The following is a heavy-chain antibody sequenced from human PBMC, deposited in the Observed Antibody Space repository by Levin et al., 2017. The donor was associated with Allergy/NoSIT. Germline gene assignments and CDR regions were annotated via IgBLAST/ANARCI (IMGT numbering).Heavy chain of an antibody. D-gene: IGHD1-7*01. J-gene: IGHJ5*02. CDR1: GGSFSGYY. V-gene: IGHV4-34*01. Sequence: SETLSLTCAVYGGSFSGYYWSWIRQPPGKGLEWIGEINHSGSTNYNPSLKSRVTISVDTSKNQFSLKLSSVTAADTAVYYCARGVRVYNWNYGGWKFDPWGQGTLVTVSS. CDR3: ARGVRVYNWNYGGWKFDP. CDR2: INHSGST.